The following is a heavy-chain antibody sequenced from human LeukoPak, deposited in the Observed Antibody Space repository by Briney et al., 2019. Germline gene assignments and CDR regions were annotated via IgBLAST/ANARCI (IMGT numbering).Heavy chain of an antibody. Sequence: GGSLRLSCAASGFTFSSYWMSWVRQAPGKGLEWVANIKQDGSEKYYVDSVKGRFTISRDNAKNSLYLQMNSLRAEDTAVYYCARRVGYYYDSSGYLDYWGQGTLGTVSS. CDR2: IKQDGSEK. CDR3: ARRVGYYYDSSGYLDY. V-gene: IGHV3-7*01. D-gene: IGHD3-22*01. CDR1: GFTFSSYW. J-gene: IGHJ4*02.